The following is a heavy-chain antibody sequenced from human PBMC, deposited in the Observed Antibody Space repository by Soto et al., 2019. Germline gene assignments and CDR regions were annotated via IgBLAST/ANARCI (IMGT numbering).Heavy chain of an antibody. D-gene: IGHD3-10*01. Sequence: SETLSLTCTVSGGSISSSSYYWGWIRQPPGKGLEWIGSIYYSGSTYYNPSLKSRVTISVDTSKNQFSLKLSSVTAAYTSVYYCASGGSLWFGQSPTDYWGQGTLVTVSS. CDR2: IYYSGST. CDR1: GGSISSSSYY. J-gene: IGHJ4*02. V-gene: IGHV4-39*01. CDR3: ASGGSLWFGQSPTDY.